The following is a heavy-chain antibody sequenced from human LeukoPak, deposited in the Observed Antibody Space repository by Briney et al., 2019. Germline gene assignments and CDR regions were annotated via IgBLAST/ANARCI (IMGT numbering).Heavy chain of an antibody. CDR3: ATAEPIVVVPAALFDY. CDR2: FDPEDGET. CDR1: GYTLTELS. J-gene: IGHJ4*02. Sequence: ASVKVSCKVSGYTLTELSMHWVRQAPGKELEWMGGFDPEDGETIYAQKFQGRVTMTEDTSTDTAYMELSSLRSEDTAVYYCATAEPIVVVPAALFDYWGQGTLVTVSS. V-gene: IGHV1-24*01. D-gene: IGHD2-2*01.